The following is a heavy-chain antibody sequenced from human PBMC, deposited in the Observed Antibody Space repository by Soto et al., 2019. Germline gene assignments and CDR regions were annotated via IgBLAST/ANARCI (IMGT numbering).Heavy chain of an antibody. J-gene: IGHJ4*02. V-gene: IGHV3-30*18. CDR1: GFTFTIYG. CDR3: AKDQASGQGSFDS. CDR2: ISYDGSNQ. Sequence: GGSLRLSCAASGFTFTIYGMHWVRQAPDKGLEWVALISYDGSNQYYADSVKGRLTISRDNSKNTLFLQMNSLRADDTAVYYCAKDQASGQGSFDSWGQGTLVTVSS.